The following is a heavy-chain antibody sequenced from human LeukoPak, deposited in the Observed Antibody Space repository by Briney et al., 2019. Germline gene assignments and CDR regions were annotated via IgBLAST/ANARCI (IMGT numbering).Heavy chain of an antibody. CDR3: ARDVESGRGYYY. J-gene: IGHJ4*02. CDR1: DYSISTNYF. Sequence: SETLSPTCDVSDYSISTNYFWAWIRQPPGKGLEWIGSIYHSGSTYYNPSLKSRVTISVDTSKNQFSLKVSSVTAADTAVYYCARDVESGRGYYYWGQGILVTVSS. CDR2: IYHSGST. V-gene: IGHV4-38-2*02. D-gene: IGHD2-15*01.